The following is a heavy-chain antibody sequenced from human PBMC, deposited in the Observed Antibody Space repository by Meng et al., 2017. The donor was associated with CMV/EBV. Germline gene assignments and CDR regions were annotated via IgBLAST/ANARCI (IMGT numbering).Heavy chain of an antibody. Sequence: SVKVSCKASGGTFSSYAISWVRQAPGQGLEWMGGIIPIFGTANYAQKFQGRVTMTRDTSISTAYMELSRLRSDDTAVYYCARGNTINSGSYFYYFDYWGQGTLVTVSS. J-gene: IGHJ4*02. CDR3: ARGNTINSGSYFYYFDY. CDR2: IIPIFGTA. D-gene: IGHD1-26*01. V-gene: IGHV1-69*05. CDR1: GGTFSSYA.